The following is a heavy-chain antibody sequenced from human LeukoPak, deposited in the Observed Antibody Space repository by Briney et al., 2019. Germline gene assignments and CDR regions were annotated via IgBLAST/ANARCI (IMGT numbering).Heavy chain of an antibody. J-gene: IGHJ1*01. V-gene: IGHV3-7*01. D-gene: IGHD6-19*01. CDR1: GFMFSDYA. CDR2: VQPDGSAK. CDR3: ARDFFGWSSLGH. Sequence: GGSLRLSCVASGFMFSDYAMSWVRQAPGKGLEWVAHVQPDGSAKIYADSVKGRFTISRDNAKDSVYLQMNSLRVEDTAVYYCARDFFGWSSLGHWGQGTLVTVSS.